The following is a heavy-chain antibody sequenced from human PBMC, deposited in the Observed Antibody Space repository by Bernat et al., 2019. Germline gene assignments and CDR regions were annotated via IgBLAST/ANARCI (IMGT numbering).Heavy chain of an antibody. Sequence: QVQLQESGPGLVKPSQTLSLTCTVSGGSISSGSYYWSWIRQPAGKGLEWIGRIYTSGSTNYNPSLKSRLTISVDTSKTRFSLKLSSVTAEDTAVYYCASGVSYYYGSGSYYYYGMDVWGQGTTVTVSS. J-gene: IGHJ6*02. CDR1: GGSISSGSYY. CDR3: ASGVSYYYGSGSYYYYGMDV. D-gene: IGHD3-10*01. V-gene: IGHV4-61*02. CDR2: IYTSGST.